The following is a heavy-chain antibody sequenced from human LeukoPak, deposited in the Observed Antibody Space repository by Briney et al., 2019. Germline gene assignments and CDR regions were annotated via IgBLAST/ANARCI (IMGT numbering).Heavy chain of an antibody. CDR1: GFTFGDHH. J-gene: IGHJ4*02. D-gene: IGHD3-22*01. CDR3: TRIFYYGTRGYYPDF. V-gene: IGHV3-72*01. CDR2: SKNKDYAYST. Sequence: GGSLRLSCAASGFTFGDHHMDWVRQAPGKGLEWIGRSKNKDYAYSTVYAASVKGRFTFSRDDPKNSLYLQMNSLTTEDTAVYYCTRIFYYGTRGYYPDFWGQGTLVTVSS.